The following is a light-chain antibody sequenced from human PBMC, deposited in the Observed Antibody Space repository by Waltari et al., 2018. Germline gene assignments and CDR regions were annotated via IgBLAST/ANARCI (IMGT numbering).Light chain of an antibody. J-gene: IGKJ4*01. Sequence: DIQMTQSPSSVSASVGDRVTINCRTIQDIGSWLAWYQHKPGKAPKLLIYVATNLQSGVPSRFSGSGSGTDFTLTISGLQADDSAIYYCQQAKNFPAVSFGGGTKVEIK. CDR3: QQAKNFPAVS. CDR1: QDIGSW. CDR2: VAT. V-gene: IGKV1-12*01.